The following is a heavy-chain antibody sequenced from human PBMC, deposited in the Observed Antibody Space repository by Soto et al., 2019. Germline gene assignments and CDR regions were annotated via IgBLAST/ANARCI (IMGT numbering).Heavy chain of an antibody. CDR1: GYTFTSYG. CDR3: ARDRKPYYDILTGYISLDY. V-gene: IGHV1-18*01. J-gene: IGHJ4*02. CDR2: ISAYNGNT. D-gene: IGHD3-9*01. Sequence: EASVKVSCKASGYTFTSYGISWVRQAPGQGLEWMGWISAYNGNTNYAQKLQGRVTMTTDTSTSTAYMELRSLRSDDTAVYYCARDRKPYYDILTGYISLDYWGQGTLVTVSS.